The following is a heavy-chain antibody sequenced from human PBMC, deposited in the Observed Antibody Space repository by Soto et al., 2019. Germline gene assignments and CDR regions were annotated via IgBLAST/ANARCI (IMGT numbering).Heavy chain of an antibody. J-gene: IGHJ4*02. CDR3: ARGYCTTTSCYYFDY. Sequence: QVQLMQSGAEVRKPGSSVKVSCKASGGTFSSYAITWVRQAPGQGLEWMGGIIPILGTTNYAQRFQGRVTMTADESTSTAYMELSSLRSDDTAVYYWARGYCTTTSCYYFDYWAQGTLVTVSS. CDR1: GGTFSSYA. CDR2: IIPILGTT. D-gene: IGHD2-2*01. V-gene: IGHV1-69*01.